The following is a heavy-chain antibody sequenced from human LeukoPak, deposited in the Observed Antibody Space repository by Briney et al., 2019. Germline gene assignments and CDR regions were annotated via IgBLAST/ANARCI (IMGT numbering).Heavy chain of an antibody. J-gene: IGHJ5*02. V-gene: IGHV5-51*01. CDR3: ARQPGAGWFDP. CDR2: IYPGDSADT. Sequence: GESLKISCKGFGYSFTNYWIGWVRQMPGKGLEWMGIIYPGDSADTRYSPSFQGQVTISVDKSISTVYLQWGSLKASDTATYYCARQPGAGWFDPWGQETLVTVSS. D-gene: IGHD3-10*01. CDR1: GYSFTNYW.